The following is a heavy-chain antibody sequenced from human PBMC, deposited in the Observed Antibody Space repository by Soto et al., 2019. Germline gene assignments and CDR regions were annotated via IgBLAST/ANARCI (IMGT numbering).Heavy chain of an antibody. V-gene: IGHV1-8*01. CDR3: ARGRASGSYYLLDY. Sequence: ASVKVSCKASGDTFTTYDINWVRQATGHGLEWMGWINPNSGNIGYAQRFQGRVTMTRYTAIRTAYMEVSSLRSDDTAVYYCARGRASGSYYLLDYWGQGTLVTVS. D-gene: IGHD3-10*01. CDR2: INPNSGNI. J-gene: IGHJ4*02. CDR1: GDTFTTYD.